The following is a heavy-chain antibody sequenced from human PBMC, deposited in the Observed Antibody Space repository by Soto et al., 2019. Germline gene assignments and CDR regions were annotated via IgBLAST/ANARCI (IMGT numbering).Heavy chain of an antibody. Sequence: SETLSLTCTVSGGSVSNGMYYWSWIRQPPGRGLEWIGNVYFTGTTIYNPSLKSRVTMSVDTDRDQFFLKLTSVTAADTAVYYCARDSFNYYYGMDVWGQGTPVTVSS. J-gene: IGHJ6*02. CDR1: GGSVSNGMYY. V-gene: IGHV4-61*01. CDR3: ARDSFNYYYGMDV. CDR2: VYFTGTT.